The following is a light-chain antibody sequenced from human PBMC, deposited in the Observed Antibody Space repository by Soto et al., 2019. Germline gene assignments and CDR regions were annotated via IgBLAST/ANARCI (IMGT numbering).Light chain of an antibody. CDR3: CSYAGTYTVE. CDR2: DVN. Sequence: QSALTQPRSVSGSPGQSVTISCTGTTSDVGNYNYVSWYQQNPGKAPKLMIYDVNKRPSGVPDRFSGSKSGNTASLTISGLQADDEADYYCCSYAGTYTVEFGGGTKVTVL. J-gene: IGLJ2*01. CDR1: TSDVGNYNY. V-gene: IGLV2-11*01.